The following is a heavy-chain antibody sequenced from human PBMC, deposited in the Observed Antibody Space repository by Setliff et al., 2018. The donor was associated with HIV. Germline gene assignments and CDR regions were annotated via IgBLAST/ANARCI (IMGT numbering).Heavy chain of an antibody. CDR1: GYTFINYH. CDR3: AGVPVSSYYYYMDV. D-gene: IGHD6-13*01. J-gene: IGHJ6*03. CDR2: ISASSVNT. Sequence: ASVKVSCKASGYTFINYHITWVRQAPGQGLEWVGSISASSVNTNYTQGRVTMTTDISTSTAYMELRSLRSDDSAVYYCAGVPVSSYYYYMDVWGKGTTVTAP. V-gene: IGHV1-18*01.